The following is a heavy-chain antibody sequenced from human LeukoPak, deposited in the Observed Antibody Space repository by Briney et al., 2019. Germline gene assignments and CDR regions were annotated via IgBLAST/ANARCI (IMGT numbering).Heavy chain of an antibody. Sequence: SETLSLTCTVSGGSISSSSYYWGWIRQPPGKGLEWIGSIYYSGSTYYNPSLKSRVTISVDTSKNQFSLKLSSVTAADTAVYYCARLTDYSSEYFQHWGQGTLVTVSS. V-gene: IGHV4-39*01. CDR2: IYYSGST. D-gene: IGHD4-11*01. CDR3: ARLTDYSSEYFQH. CDR1: GGSISSSSYY. J-gene: IGHJ1*01.